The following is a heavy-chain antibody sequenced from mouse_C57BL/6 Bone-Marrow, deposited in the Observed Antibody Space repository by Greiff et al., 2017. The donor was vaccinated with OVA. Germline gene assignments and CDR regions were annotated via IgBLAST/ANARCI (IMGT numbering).Heavy chain of an antibody. CDR3: ARGDYDVGAMDY. D-gene: IGHD2-4*01. V-gene: IGHV5-4*03. J-gene: IGHJ4*01. Sequence: EVKLVESGGGLVKPGGSLKLSCAASGFTFSSYAMSWVRQTPEKRLEWVATISDGGSYTYYPDNVKGRFTISRDNAKNNLYLQMSHLKSEDTAMYYCARGDYDVGAMDYWGQGTSVTVSS. CDR2: ISDGGSYT. CDR1: GFTFSSYA.